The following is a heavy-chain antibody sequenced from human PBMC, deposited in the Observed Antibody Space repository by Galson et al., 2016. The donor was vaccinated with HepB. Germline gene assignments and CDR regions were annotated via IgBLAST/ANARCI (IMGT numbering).Heavy chain of an antibody. J-gene: IGHJ4*02. CDR3: ARYSNSWAPFDY. V-gene: IGHV3-23*01. CDR2: ISGGGVST. CDR1: GFTFSSYA. D-gene: IGHD6-13*01. Sequence: SLRLSCAASGFTFSSYAMSWVRQPPGKGLEWVSDISGGGVSTYYADSVKGRFTISRDTSKSTLSLQVNSLRAEDTALYFCARYSNSWAPFDYWGQGSLVTVSS.